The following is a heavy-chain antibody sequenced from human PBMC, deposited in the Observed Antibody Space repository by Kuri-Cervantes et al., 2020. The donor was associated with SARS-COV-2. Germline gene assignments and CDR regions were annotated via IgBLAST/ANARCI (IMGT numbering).Heavy chain of an antibody. J-gene: IGHJ4*02. D-gene: IGHD3-22*01. CDR3: ARHATYYYDSSGYYV. CDR1: GYTFTSYW. CDR2: IYPGDSDT. Sequence: GGSLRLSCTGSGYTFTSYWIGWVRQLPGKGLEWMGIIYPGDSDTRYSPSFQGQVTISADKSISTAYLQWSSLKASDTAMYYCARHATYYYDSSGYYVWGQGTLVTVSS. V-gene: IGHV5-51*01.